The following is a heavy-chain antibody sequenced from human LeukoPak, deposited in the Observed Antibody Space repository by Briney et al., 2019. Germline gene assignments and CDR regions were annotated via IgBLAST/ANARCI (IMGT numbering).Heavy chain of an antibody. V-gene: IGHV3-21*01. CDR2: ISGSSSYI. CDR1: GFTFSYYT. D-gene: IGHD4-23*01. J-gene: IGHJ4*02. CDR3: ARDYGGNQTPPDY. Sequence: SGGSLRLSCAASGFTFSYYTMNWVRQAPGKGLEWVSSISGSSSYIYYADSVKGRFTISRDNAKNSLYLQMNSLRAEDTAVYYCARDYGGNQTPPDYWGQGTPVTVSS.